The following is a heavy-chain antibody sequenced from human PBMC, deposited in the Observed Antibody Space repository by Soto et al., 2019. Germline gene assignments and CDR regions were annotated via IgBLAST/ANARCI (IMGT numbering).Heavy chain of an antibody. CDR2: ISAYNGNT. V-gene: IGHV1-18*01. D-gene: IGHD1-26*01. J-gene: IGHJ5*02. CDR3: ARDRGGWELLPDNWFDP. Sequence: QVQLVQSGAEVKKPGASVKVSCKASGYTFTSYGISWVRQAPGQGLEWMGWISAYNGNTNYAQKLQGRVTMTTDTATSTAYMELRSLRSDDTAVYYCARDRGGWELLPDNWFDPWGQGTLVTVSS. CDR1: GYTFTSYG.